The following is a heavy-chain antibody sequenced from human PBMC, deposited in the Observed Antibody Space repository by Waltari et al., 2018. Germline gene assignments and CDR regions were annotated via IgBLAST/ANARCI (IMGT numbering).Heavy chain of an antibody. CDR3: ARPSGTYDSSGYNY. CDR1: GGSFRGYY. J-gene: IGHJ4*02. CDR2: INHSGST. V-gene: IGHV4-34*01. D-gene: IGHD3-22*01. Sequence: QVQLQQWGAGLLKPSETLSLTCAVYGGSFRGYYWSWIRQPPGKGLEWIGEINHSGSTNYNPSLKSRVTISVDTSKNQFSLKLSSVTAADTAVYYCARPSGTYDSSGYNYWGQGTLVTVSS.